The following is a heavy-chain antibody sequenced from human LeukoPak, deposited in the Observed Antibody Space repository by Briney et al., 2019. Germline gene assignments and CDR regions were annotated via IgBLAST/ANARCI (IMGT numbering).Heavy chain of an antibody. CDR1: GFTFSIYW. V-gene: IGHV3-7*01. J-gene: IGHJ3*02. CDR2: IKQDEREK. Sequence: GGSLRLSCAASGFTFSIYWMHWVRQAPGKGLEWVANIKQDEREKYFVDSVKGRFTISRDNSKNTLYLQMNSLRAEDTAVYYCARDPPYYYDSSGYFGAFDIWGQGTMVTVSS. D-gene: IGHD3-22*01. CDR3: ARDPPYYYDSSGYFGAFDI.